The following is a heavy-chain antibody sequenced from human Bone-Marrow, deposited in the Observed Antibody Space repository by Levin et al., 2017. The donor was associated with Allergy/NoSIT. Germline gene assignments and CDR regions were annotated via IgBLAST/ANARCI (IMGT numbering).Heavy chain of an antibody. D-gene: IGHD3-22*01. V-gene: IGHV3-15*01. Sequence: GESLKISCAASGFTLSYAWMSWVRQAPGKGLEWVGRIKSKTDGGTTDYAAPVKGRFTISRDESKIPLYLQMNSLKTEDTAVYYCDKVEYYDVDDWGQGTLVTVSS. CDR3: DKVEYYDVDD. J-gene: IGHJ4*02. CDR2: IKSKTDGGTT. CDR1: GFTLSYAW.